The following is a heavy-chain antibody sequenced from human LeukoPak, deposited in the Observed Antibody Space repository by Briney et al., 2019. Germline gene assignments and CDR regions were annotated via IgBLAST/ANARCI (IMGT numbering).Heavy chain of an antibody. V-gene: IGHV1-8*01. D-gene: IGHD3-22*01. CDR2: MNPNSGNT. J-gene: IGHJ3*02. CDR3: TTLRSYDSSAYYPLGAFDI. Sequence: ASVKVSCKASGYTFTSYDINWVRQATGQGLEWMGWMNPNSGNTGYAQKFQGRVTMTEDTSTDTAYMELSSLRSEDTAVYYCTTLRSYDSSAYYPLGAFDIWGQGTMVTVSS. CDR1: GYTFTSYD.